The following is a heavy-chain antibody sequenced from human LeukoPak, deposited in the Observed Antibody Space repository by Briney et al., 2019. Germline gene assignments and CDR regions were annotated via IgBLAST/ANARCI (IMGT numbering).Heavy chain of an antibody. CDR2: INPNSGGT. Sequence: ASVKVSCKASGYTFTGYYIHWVRQAPGQGLEWMGWINPNSGGTKYLQKFQGRVTMTRDTAISTAYMELSRLRSDDTAVYYCARQGGLVMEFDYWGQGTLVTVSS. CDR3: ARQGGLVMEFDY. D-gene: IGHD3/OR15-3a*01. V-gene: IGHV1-2*02. CDR1: GYTFTGYY. J-gene: IGHJ4*02.